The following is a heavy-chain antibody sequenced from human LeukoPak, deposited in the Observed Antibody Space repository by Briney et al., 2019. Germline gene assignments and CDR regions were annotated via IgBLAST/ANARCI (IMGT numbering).Heavy chain of an antibody. V-gene: IGHV3-23*01. J-gene: IGHJ4*02. CDR1: GFTFSNYA. D-gene: IGHD3-10*01. CDR2: ITGSGGTT. CDR3: AKRASGSGTSLYYFDY. Sequence: GSLRLSCAASGFTFSNYAMSWVRQAPGKGLEWVSAITGSGGTTYYTASAKGRFTISRDNSKNTLYLQMNSLRAEDTAVYYCAKRASGSGTSLYYFDYWGQGTLVTVSS.